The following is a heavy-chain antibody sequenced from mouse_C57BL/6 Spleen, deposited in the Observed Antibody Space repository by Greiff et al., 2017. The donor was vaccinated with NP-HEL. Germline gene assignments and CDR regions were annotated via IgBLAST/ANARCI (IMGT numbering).Heavy chain of an antibody. D-gene: IGHD1-1*01. V-gene: IGHV1-7*01. CDR1: GYTFTSYW. CDR2: INPSSGYT. J-gene: IGHJ3*01. CDR3: AREDYGSSFSFAY. Sequence: VQLQQSGAELAKPGASVKLSCKASGYTFTSYWMHWVKQRPGQGLEWIGNINPSSGYTKYNQKFKDKATLTADKSSSTAYMQLSSLTYEDSAVYYCAREDYGSSFSFAYWGQGTLVTVSA.